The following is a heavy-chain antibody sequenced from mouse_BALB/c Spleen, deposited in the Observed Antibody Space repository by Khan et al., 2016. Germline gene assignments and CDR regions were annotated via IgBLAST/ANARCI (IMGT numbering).Heavy chain of an antibody. V-gene: IGHV9-3*02. D-gene: IGHD2-10*02. Sequence: QIQLVQSGPELKKPGETVKISCKASGYTFTNYGMNWVKQAPGKGLKWMGWINTNTGEPTYAEEFKGRFAFSLETSASTAYLQINNLKNEDMATYFCARSYGNYFAYWGQGTLVTVSA. CDR2: INTNTGEP. J-gene: IGHJ3*01. CDR1: GYTFTNYG. CDR3: ARSYGNYFAY.